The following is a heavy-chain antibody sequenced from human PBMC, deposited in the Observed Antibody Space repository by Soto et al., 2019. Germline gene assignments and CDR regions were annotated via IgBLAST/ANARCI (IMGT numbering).Heavy chain of an antibody. D-gene: IGHD3-10*01. CDR1: GGSFSGYY. J-gene: IGHJ5*02. V-gene: IGHV4-34*01. CDR2: INHSGST. CDR3: ARDIRYYYCSVLASRWFDP. Sequence: QVQLQQWCAGLLKPSETLSLTCAVDGGSFSGYYWSWIRQPPGKGLEWRGEINHSGSTNYNPSLKSRVTISVDTSKNQFSLQLSSVTAADTAVYYCARDIRYYYCSVLASRWFDPWGQVTLVTVSS.